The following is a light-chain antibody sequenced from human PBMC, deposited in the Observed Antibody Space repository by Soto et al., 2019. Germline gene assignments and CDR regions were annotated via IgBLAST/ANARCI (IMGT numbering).Light chain of an antibody. CDR3: SSYAGSDSWGV. Sequence: QSVLTQPPSASGSPGQSVTISCTGTSSDVGGYNYVSWYQQHPGKAPKLMIFEVTKRPSGVPDRFSGSKSGNTASLIVSGLQAEDEADYYCSSYAGSDSWGVFGGGTKLTVL. V-gene: IGLV2-8*01. J-gene: IGLJ3*02. CDR2: EVT. CDR1: SSDVGGYNY.